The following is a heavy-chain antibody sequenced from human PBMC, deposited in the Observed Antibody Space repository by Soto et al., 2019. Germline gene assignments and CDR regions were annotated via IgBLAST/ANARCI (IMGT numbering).Heavy chain of an antibody. CDR2: ISSSSSYI. CDR3: ARIYDILTGYYLDY. Sequence: GGSLRLSCAASGFTFSSYSMNWVRQAPGKGLEWVSSISSSSSYIYYADSVKGRFTISRDNAKNSLYLQMNSLRAEDTAVYYCARIYDILTGYYLDYWGQGTLVTVSS. V-gene: IGHV3-21*01. J-gene: IGHJ4*02. CDR1: GFTFSSYS. D-gene: IGHD3-9*01.